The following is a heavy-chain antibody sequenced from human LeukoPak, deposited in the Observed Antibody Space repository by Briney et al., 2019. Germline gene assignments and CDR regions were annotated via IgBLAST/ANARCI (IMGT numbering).Heavy chain of an antibody. J-gene: IGHJ6*02. CDR3: ARGTVVTSPGASYYYYGMDV. D-gene: IGHD2-21*02. V-gene: IGHV1-18*01. Sequence: ASVKVSCKASGYTFTSYGISWVRQAPGQGLEWMGWISAYNGNTNYAQKLQGRVTMTTDTSTSTAYMELRSLRSDDTAVYYCARGTVVTSPGASYYYYGMDVWGQGTTVTVSS. CDR1: GYTFTSYG. CDR2: ISAYNGNT.